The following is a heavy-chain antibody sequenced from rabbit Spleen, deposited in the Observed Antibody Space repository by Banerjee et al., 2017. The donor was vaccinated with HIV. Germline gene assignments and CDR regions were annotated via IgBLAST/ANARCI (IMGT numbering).Heavy chain of an antibody. V-gene: IGHV1S40*01. CDR2: LYISGGST. CDR1: GFDLSSYYY. J-gene: IGHJ4*01. CDR3: ARGSAAMTMVITGFYFGL. Sequence: QSLEESGGDLVKPGASLTLTCAASGFDLSSYYYMCWVRQAPGKGLEWIACLYISGGSTWYASWAKGRFTVSKTSSTTVTLQLTSLTAADTATYFCARGSAAMTMVITGFYFGLWGQGTLVTVS. D-gene: IGHD2-1*01.